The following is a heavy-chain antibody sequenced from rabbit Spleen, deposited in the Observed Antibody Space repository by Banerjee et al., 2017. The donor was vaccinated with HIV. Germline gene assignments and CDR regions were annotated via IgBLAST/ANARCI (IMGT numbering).Heavy chain of an antibody. CDR2: INTATGKG. V-gene: IGHV1S45*01. D-gene: IGHD8-1*01. J-gene: IGHJ6*01. Sequence: QEQLEESGGGLVKPKGSLTLTCKASGFSFGDRDVMCWVRQAPGKGLEWIACINTATGKGVYASWAKGRFTISKTSSTTVTLQMTSLTAADTATNFCARDTGSSFSSYGMDLWGQGTLVTVS. CDR1: GFSFGDRDV. CDR3: ARDTGSSFSSYGMDL.